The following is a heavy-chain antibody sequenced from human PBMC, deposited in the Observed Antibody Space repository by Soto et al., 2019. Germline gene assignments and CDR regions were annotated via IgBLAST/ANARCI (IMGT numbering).Heavy chain of an antibody. V-gene: IGHV5-51*01. CDR2: IHPGDSES. J-gene: IGHJ6*02. CDR1: VDSFTNYW. Sequence: PGESLKISCKVSVDSFTNYWIAWVRQTPGKGLELMGIIHPGDSESRYNPSFQGHVTISADKSITTAYLQWSSLRASDTAMYYCARQIGHYGLDVWGQGTTVTVSS. CDR3: ARQIGHYGLDV.